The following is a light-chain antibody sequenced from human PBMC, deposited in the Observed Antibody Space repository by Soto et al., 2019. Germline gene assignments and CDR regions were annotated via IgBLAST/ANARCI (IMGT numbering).Light chain of an antibody. CDR1: QSVAPSQ. CDR2: GAS. J-gene: IGKJ1*01. Sequence: EIVLTQSPGTLSLSPGERATLFCRASQSVAPSQLAWYQQKPGQAPRLLIGASSRATGIPDRFSASGSGTDFTLTISRLEPEDFAVYYWQQFASSPRTFGRGTTVEIK. V-gene: IGKV3-20*01. CDR3: QQFASSPRT.